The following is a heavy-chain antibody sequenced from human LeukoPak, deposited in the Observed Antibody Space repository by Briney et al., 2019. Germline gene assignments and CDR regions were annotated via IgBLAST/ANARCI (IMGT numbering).Heavy chain of an antibody. Sequence: PSQTLSLTCTVSGGSISSGYYWSWIRQHPGKGMEWIGYIYYSGNTYYNPSLESRVTISVDTSQNQFSLKLSSVTAADTAIYYCARSRYVSGSPPHGMDVWGQGTTVTVSS. CDR2: IYYSGNT. CDR3: ARSRYVSGSPPHGMDV. D-gene: IGHD3-10*01. V-gene: IGHV4-31*03. CDR1: GGSISSGYY. J-gene: IGHJ6*02.